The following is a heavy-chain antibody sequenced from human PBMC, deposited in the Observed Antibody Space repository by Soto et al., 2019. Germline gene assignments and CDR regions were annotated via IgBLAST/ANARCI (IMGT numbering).Heavy chain of an antibody. J-gene: IGHJ4*02. D-gene: IGHD2-2*01. CDR1: GYTFSSYG. CDR3: ARDCSSTTCHGVDS. V-gene: IGHV1-18*01. CDR2: ISAYNGNT. Sequence: RASVKVSCKASGYTFSSYGITWVRQAPGQGLEWMGWISAYNGNTNYTQKFQGRVTLTTDTSTRTAYMELRSLRSDDTAVYYCARDCSSTTCHGVDSWGQGTLVTV.